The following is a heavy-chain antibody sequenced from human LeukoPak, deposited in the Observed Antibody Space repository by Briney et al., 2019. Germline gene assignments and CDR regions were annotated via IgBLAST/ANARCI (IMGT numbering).Heavy chain of an antibody. V-gene: IGHV3-7*01. CDR3: ASSYT. CDR1: GFSVSHNY. Sequence: GGSLRLSCTASGFSVSHNYMNWVRQAPGEGLEWVANIKQDGSEKNYVDSVKGRFTISRDNAKNSLYPQMNSLRAEDTAVYYCASSYTWGQGTLVTVSS. J-gene: IGHJ5*02. CDR2: IKQDGSEK.